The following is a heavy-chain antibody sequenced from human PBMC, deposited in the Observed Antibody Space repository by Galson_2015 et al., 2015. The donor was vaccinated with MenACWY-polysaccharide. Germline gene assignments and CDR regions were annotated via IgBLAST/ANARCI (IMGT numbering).Heavy chain of an antibody. CDR2: IKKDGSEI. V-gene: IGHV3-7*01. Sequence: SLRLSCAASGFTFSSYWMSWVRQAPGKGLEWVANIKKDGSEIYYVDSVKGRFTISRDNAKNSLYLQMNSLRAEDTAVYYCARGTYCSGDNCYSSWFDPWGQGTLVTVSS. J-gene: IGHJ5*02. CDR3: ARGTYCSGDNCYSSWFDP. D-gene: IGHD2-15*01. CDR1: GFTFSSYW.